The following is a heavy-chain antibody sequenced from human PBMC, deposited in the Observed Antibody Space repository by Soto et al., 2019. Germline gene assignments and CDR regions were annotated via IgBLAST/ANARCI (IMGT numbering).Heavy chain of an antibody. Sequence: QMHLQESGSGLVKPSQTLSLTCAVSGGSLSSSAYSWSWIRQPPGKGLEWIGFIYQSGSTYYNPYLKRRVTNSLDRPKNQFSLKLSSVTAADTAVYYCARELLFYDSDGFSWDDAFDIWGQGTMVTVSS. V-gene: IGHV4-30-2*01. D-gene: IGHD3-22*01. CDR1: GGSLSSSAYS. J-gene: IGHJ3*02. CDR3: ARELLFYDSDGFSWDDAFDI. CDR2: IYQSGST.